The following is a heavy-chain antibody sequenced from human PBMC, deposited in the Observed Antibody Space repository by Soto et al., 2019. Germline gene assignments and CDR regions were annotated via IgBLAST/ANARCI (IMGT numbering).Heavy chain of an antibody. Sequence: GGSLRLSCAASGFTFSSYAMSWVRQAPGKGLEWVSAISGSGGSTYYADSVKGRFTISRDNSKNTLYLQMNSLRAEDTAVYYCAKGDIGGVIVFRPSHFDYWGQGTLVTVSS. CDR3: AKGDIGGVIVFRPSHFDY. J-gene: IGHJ4*02. D-gene: IGHD3-16*02. V-gene: IGHV3-23*01. CDR2: ISGSGGST. CDR1: GFTFSSYA.